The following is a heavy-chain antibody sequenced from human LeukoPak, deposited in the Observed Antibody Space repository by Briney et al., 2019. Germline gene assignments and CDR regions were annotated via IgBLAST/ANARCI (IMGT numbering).Heavy chain of an antibody. CDR3: SDESSSSGY. CDR2: IKSKTDGGTT. Sequence: GGSLRLSCAACGFTFSNAWMSWVRQAPGKGLEWVGRIKSKTDGGTTDYAAPVKGRFTISRDDSKNMLYLQMNSLKTQDTAVYYCSDESSSSGYWGQGTLVTVSS. D-gene: IGHD6-6*01. J-gene: IGHJ4*02. CDR1: GFTFSNAW. V-gene: IGHV3-15*01.